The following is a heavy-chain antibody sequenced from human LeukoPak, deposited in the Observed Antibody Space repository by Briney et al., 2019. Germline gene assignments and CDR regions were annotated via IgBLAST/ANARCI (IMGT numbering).Heavy chain of an antibody. CDR2: ISYDGSNK. V-gene: IGHV3-30*18. CDR3: AKDRTGSGSYFY. Sequence: GGSLRLSCAASGFTFSSYGMHWVRQAPGKGLEWVAVISYDGSNKYYADSVKGRFTISRDNSKNTLYLQMNSLRAEDTAVYYRAKDRTGSGSYFYWGQGTLVTVSS. J-gene: IGHJ4*02. D-gene: IGHD3-10*01. CDR1: GFTFSSYG.